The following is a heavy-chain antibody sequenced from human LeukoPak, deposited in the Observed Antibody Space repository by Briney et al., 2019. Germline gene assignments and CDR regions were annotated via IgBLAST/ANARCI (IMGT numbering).Heavy chain of an antibody. V-gene: IGHV4-61*05. D-gene: IGHD2-15*01. Sequence: SETLSLTCTVSGGSISSSSYYWGWIRQPPGKGLEWIGYIYYSGSTNYNPSLKSRVTISVDTPKNQFSLKLNSVTAADTAVYYCARVDGSCSGGSCPSGNWFDPWGQGTLVTVSS. J-gene: IGHJ5*02. CDR3: ARVDGSCSGGSCPSGNWFDP. CDR2: IYYSGST. CDR1: GGSISSSSYY.